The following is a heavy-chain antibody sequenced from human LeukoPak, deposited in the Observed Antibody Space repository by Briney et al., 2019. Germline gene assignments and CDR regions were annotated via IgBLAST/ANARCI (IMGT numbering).Heavy chain of an antibody. CDR3: AREESYSGSLWD. Sequence: ASVKVSCKASGYTFTSYGISWVRQAPGQGLEWMGWISAYNGNTNYAQKLQGRVTMTRDTSISTAYMELSRLRSDDTAVYYCAREESYSGSLWDWGQGTLVTVSS. CDR1: GYTFTSYG. CDR2: ISAYNGNT. J-gene: IGHJ4*02. V-gene: IGHV1-18*01. D-gene: IGHD1-26*01.